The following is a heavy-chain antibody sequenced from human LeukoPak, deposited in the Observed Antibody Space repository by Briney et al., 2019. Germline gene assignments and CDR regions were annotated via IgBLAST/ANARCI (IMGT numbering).Heavy chain of an antibody. V-gene: IGHV3-21*01. D-gene: IGHD6-19*01. CDR3: ASQGWYRDYYMDV. CDR2: ISSSSSYI. CDR1: GFTFSSYS. Sequence: PGGSLRLSCAASGFTFSSYSMNWVRQAPGKGLEWVSSISSSSSYIYYADSVKGRFTISRDNAKNSLYLQMNSLRAEDTAVYYCASQGWYRDYYMDVWGKGTTVTVSS. J-gene: IGHJ6*03.